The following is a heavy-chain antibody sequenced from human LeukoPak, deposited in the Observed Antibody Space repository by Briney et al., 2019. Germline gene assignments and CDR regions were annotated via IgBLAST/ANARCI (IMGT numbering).Heavy chain of an antibody. D-gene: IGHD3-10*01. CDR2: IYYSGST. J-gene: IGHJ6*02. Sequence: SETLSLTCTVSGGSISSGDYYWGWLRQPPGRGLEWIGYIYYSGSTYYNPSLKSRVTISVDTSKNQFSLKLSSVTAADTAVYYCARDRGYVPYYYGMDVWGQGTTVTVSS. V-gene: IGHV4-30-4*01. CDR3: ARDRGYVPYYYGMDV. CDR1: GGSISSGDYY.